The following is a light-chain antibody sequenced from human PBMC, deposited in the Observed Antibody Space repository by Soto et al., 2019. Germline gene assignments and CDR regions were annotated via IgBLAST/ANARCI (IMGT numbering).Light chain of an antibody. CDR3: GSYTSSSTLV. J-gene: IGLJ2*01. CDR2: EVS. CDR1: SSDVGGYNY. V-gene: IGLV2-14*01. Sequence: QSVLTQPASVSGSPGQSITISCTGTSSDVGGYNYVSWYQQHPGKAPKLMIYEVSNRPSGVSNRFSGSKSGNTASLTISGLQAEGEADYYCGSYTSSSTLVFGGGTQLTVL.